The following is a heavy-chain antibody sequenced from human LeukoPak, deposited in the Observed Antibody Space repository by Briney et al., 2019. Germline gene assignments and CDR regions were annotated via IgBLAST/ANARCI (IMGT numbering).Heavy chain of an antibody. Sequence: PSETLSLTCTVSGGSIGSSSYYWGWIRQPPGKGLEWIGSIYYIGSTYSNPSLKSRVTISLNTSKNQFSLRLRSVTAADTAVYYCARGYNNYWFDPWGQGTLVTVSS. V-gene: IGHV4-39*07. CDR2: IYYIGST. D-gene: IGHD4-11*01. CDR1: GGSIGSSSYY. J-gene: IGHJ5*02. CDR3: ARGYNNYWFDP.